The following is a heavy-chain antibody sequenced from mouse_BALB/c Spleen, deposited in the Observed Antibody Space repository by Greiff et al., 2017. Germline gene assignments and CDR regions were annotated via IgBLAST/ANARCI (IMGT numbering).Heavy chain of an antibody. Sequence: EVQLVESGGGLVKPGGSLKLSCAASGFTFSSFGMHWVRQAPEKGLEWVAYISSGSSTIYYADTVKGRFTISRDNPKNTLFLQMTSLRSEDTAMYYCAREGYDYDPAWFAYWGQGTLVTVSA. J-gene: IGHJ3*01. D-gene: IGHD2-4*01. CDR3: AREGYDYDPAWFAY. CDR2: ISSGSSTI. CDR1: GFTFSSFG. V-gene: IGHV5-17*02.